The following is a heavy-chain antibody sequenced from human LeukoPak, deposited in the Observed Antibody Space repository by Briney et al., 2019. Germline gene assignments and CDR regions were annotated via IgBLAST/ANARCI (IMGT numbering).Heavy chain of an antibody. V-gene: IGHV3-23*01. CDR1: GFTFSDYA. CDR3: AKEWELMGDAFDV. CDR2: LSGPGGTT. Sequence: GGSLRLSCAASGFTFSDYAMSWVHQAPGKGLEWVSGLSGPGGTTYYADSVKGRFTISRDNSKNTLYLQMNSLRVDDTAVYYCAKEWELMGDAFDVWGQGTMVTVSS. D-gene: IGHD3-10*01. J-gene: IGHJ3*01.